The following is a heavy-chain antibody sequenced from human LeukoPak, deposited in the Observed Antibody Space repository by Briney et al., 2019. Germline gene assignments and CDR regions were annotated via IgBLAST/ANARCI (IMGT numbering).Heavy chain of an antibody. Sequence: ASVKVSCKASGYSLIGYFIHWVRQAPGQGLEWMGWTDSNSGETHYAQKFQGRFTMTKDTSIKTAYMELSSLRSDDTAIYYCARFWHCGFSTCWAVNGFDYWGQGTEVTVSP. D-gene: IGHD2-21*01. J-gene: IGHJ3*01. CDR3: ARFWHCGFSTCWAVNGFDY. CDR2: TDSNSGET. CDR1: GYSLIGYF. V-gene: IGHV1-2*02.